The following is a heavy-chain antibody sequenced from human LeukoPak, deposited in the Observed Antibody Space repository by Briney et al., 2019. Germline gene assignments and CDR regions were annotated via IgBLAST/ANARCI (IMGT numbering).Heavy chain of an antibody. CDR2: INHSGST. CDR3: ARFSYDYVWGSYRSVHFDY. J-gene: IGHJ4*02. CDR1: GGSISSYY. D-gene: IGHD3-16*02. Sequence: KPSETLSLTCTVSGGSISSYYWSWVRQPPGKGLEWIGEINHSGSTNYNPSLKSRVTISVDTSKNQFSLKLSSVTAADTAVYYCARFSYDYVWGSYRSVHFDYWGRGTLVTVSS. V-gene: IGHV4-34*01.